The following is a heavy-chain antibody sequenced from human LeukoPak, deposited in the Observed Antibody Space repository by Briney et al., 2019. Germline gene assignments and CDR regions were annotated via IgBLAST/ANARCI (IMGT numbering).Heavy chain of an antibody. CDR3: ARDTNNGLDV. CDR1: GFTLSDYY. CDR2: ISSSGRLM. Sequence: GGSLRLSCAASGFTLSDYYINWIRQAPGKGLEWVSHISSSGRLMQYADSVKGRFTITRDNAQNFMSLQMNSLKPEDTAVYYCARDTNNGLDVWGRGTTVTVSS. J-gene: IGHJ6*02. V-gene: IGHV3-11*01. D-gene: IGHD1-20*01.